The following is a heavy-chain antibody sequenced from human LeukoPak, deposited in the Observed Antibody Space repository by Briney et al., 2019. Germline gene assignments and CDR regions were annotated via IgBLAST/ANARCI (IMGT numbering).Heavy chain of an antibody. J-gene: IGHJ4*02. CDR1: GGSISNFY. Sequence: PSETLSLTCTVSGGSISNFYWSWIRQPPGKGLEWIGYIYHSGSTSYNLSLKSRVTVSVDTSKNQFSLKLTSVTAADTAVYYCARGYYGAVTFGYWGQGTLVTVSS. CDR3: ARGYYGAVTFGY. V-gene: IGHV4-59*01. D-gene: IGHD3-3*01. CDR2: IYHSGST.